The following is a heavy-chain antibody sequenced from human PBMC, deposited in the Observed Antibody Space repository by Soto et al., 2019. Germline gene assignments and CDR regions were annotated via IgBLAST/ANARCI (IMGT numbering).Heavy chain of an antibody. CDR1: GGTFSSYA. Sequence: QVQLVQSGAEVKKPGSSVKVSCKASGGTFSSYAISWVRQAPGQGLEWMGGIIPIFGTANYEQKFQGRVTITADESTSTAYMELSSLRSEDTAVYYCAREGSYCGGDCYSSPFDYWGQGTLVTVSS. CDR2: IIPIFGTA. V-gene: IGHV1-69*12. CDR3: AREGSYCGGDCYSSPFDY. J-gene: IGHJ4*02. D-gene: IGHD2-21*02.